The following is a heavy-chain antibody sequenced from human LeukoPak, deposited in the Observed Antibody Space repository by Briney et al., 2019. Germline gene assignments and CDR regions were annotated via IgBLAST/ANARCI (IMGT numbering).Heavy chain of an antibody. CDR3: AKDNGWYFDY. V-gene: IGHV3-30*18. CDR1: GFSFSIYN. D-gene: IGHD6-19*01. J-gene: IGHJ4*02. Sequence: GGSLRLSCEASGFSFSIYNMNWVRLAPGKGLEWVAVISYDGSNKYYADSVKGRFTISRDNSKNTLYLQMNSLRAEDTAVYYCAKDNGWYFDYWGQGTLVTVSS. CDR2: ISYDGSNK.